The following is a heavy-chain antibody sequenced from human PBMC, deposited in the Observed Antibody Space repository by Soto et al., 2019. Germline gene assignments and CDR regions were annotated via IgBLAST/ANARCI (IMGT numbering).Heavy chain of an antibody. D-gene: IGHD3-10*01. V-gene: IGHV4-30-2*01. CDR1: GGSISSGGYS. J-gene: IGHJ4*02. CDR2: ISDSGST. Sequence: PSETLSLTCAVSGGSISSGGYSWSWIRQPPGEGLEWIGYISDSGSTYYNPSLKSRVTISVDRSKNQFSLKLSSVTAADTAFYYCAREIRGLQMFDYWGQGTLVTVSS. CDR3: AREIRGLQMFDY.